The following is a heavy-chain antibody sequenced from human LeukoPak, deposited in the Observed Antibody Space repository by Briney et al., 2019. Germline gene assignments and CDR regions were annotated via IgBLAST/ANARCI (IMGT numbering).Heavy chain of an antibody. CDR3: VRRGSKTYDFDY. J-gene: IGHJ4*02. CDR2: IWSDGSQK. D-gene: IGHD3-16*01. CDR1: GFTFSSYS. V-gene: IGHV3-33*08. Sequence: PGGSLRLSCAASGFTFSSYSMNWVRQAPGKGLEWVAVIWSDGSQKYYADSVKGRFTISRDNSKETLDLQMNSLRAEDTALYYCVRRGSKTYDFDYWGQGTLVIVSS.